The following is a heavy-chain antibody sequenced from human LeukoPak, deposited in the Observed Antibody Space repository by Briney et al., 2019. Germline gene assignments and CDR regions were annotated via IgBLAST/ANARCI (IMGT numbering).Heavy chain of an antibody. CDR3: ARAYCSGDCPSGGY. Sequence: GRSLRLSCAASGFTFSSYAMHWVRQAPGKGLEGVAFISYDGRNEYYADSVKGRFTTSRDNSKNTLYLQMNSLRAEDTAVYYCARAYCSGDCPSGGYWGQGTLVTVSS. V-gene: IGHV3-30*03. CDR1: GFTFSSYA. J-gene: IGHJ4*02. D-gene: IGHD2-21*02. CDR2: ISYDGRNE.